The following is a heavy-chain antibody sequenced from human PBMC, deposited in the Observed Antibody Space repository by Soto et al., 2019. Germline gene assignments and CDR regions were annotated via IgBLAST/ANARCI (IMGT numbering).Heavy chain of an antibody. Sequence: SETLSLTCAVSGGSISSGGYSWSWIRQPPGKGLEWIGYIYHSGSTYYNPSLKSRVTISVDRSKNQFSLKLSSVTAADTAVYYCARVEGDSSGYSFLFDYWGQGTLVTVSS. CDR3: ARVEGDSSGYSFLFDY. V-gene: IGHV4-30-2*01. CDR1: GGSISSGGYS. CDR2: IYHSGST. D-gene: IGHD3-22*01. J-gene: IGHJ4*02.